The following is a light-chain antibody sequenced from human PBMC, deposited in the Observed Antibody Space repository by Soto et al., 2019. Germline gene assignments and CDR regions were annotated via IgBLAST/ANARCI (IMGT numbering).Light chain of an antibody. J-gene: IGKJ3*01. CDR2: AAS. V-gene: IGKV1-39*01. Sequence: DIQMTQSPSSLSASVGDRVTITCRASQSISSYLNWYQQNPGKAPKLLIYAASSLQSGVPSRFSGSGSGTDCTLTISSLQPEDFATYYCQQSYSTPLTFGPGTKVDIK. CDR1: QSISSY. CDR3: QQSYSTPLT.